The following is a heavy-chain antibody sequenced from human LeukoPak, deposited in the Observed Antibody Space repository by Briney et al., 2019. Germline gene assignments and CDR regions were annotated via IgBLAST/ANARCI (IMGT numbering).Heavy chain of an antibody. V-gene: IGHV3-53*01. Sequence: GGSLRLSYAASGFTVSNNYMSWVRQAPGKGLEWVSVIYSGGSTYYADSVKGRFTISRDNSRNTLFLQLNSLRAEDTAIYYCGRSLTSLRLTDWGQGTLVAVSS. CDR3: GRSLTSLRLTD. CDR2: IYSGGST. D-gene: IGHD2-21*02. CDR1: GFTVSNNY. J-gene: IGHJ4*02.